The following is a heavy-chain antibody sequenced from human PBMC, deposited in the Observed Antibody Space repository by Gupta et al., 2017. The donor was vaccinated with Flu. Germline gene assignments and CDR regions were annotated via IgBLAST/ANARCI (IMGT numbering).Heavy chain of an antibody. CDR3: ARRRPLVVVGAATPSNWFDP. CDR2: INHSGST. D-gene: IGHD2-15*01. J-gene: IGHJ5*02. Sequence: QVQLQQWGAGLLKPSETLSLTCAVYGGSFSGYYWSWIRQPPGKGLEWIGEINHSGSTNYNPSLKSRVTISVDTSKNQFSLKRSSVTAAETAVYYCARRRPLVVVGAATPSNWFDPWGQGTLVTVSS. V-gene: IGHV4-34*01. CDR1: GGSFSGYY.